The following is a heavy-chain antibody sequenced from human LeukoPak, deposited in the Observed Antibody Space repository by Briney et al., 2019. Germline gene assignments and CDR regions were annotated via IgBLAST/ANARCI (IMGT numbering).Heavy chain of an antibody. V-gene: IGHV3-23*01. CDR3: AKSYYDSSGYYQLRIVDY. J-gene: IGHJ4*02. CDR1: GFTFSSYA. CDR2: IRXSGGST. D-gene: IGHD3-22*01. Sequence: GGLLRLSCAASGFTFSSYAMSWVRQAPGKGLEWVXAIRXSGGSTYYADSVKGRFTISRDNSKNTLYLQMNSLRAEDTAVYYCAKSYYDSSGYYQLRIVDYWGQGTLVTVSS.